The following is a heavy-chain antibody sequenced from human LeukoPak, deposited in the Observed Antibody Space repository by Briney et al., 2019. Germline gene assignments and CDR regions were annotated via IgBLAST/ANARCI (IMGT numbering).Heavy chain of an antibody. CDR3: ARVSVVYGMDV. V-gene: IGHV4-59*01. CDR1: GRSINSDY. CDR2: MYYTGST. Sequence: SETLSLTCSVSGRSINSDYWAWIRQPPGKGLEWIGYMYYTGSTNYNPSLKSRVTISLATSKNHFSLKMNSVTAADTAVYYCARVSVVYGMDVWGRGTTATVSS. J-gene: IGHJ6*02.